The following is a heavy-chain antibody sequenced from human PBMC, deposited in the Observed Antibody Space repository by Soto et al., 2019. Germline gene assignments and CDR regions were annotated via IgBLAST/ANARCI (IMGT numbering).Heavy chain of an antibody. J-gene: IGHJ4*02. CDR3: AKDHYITMIVVAPPGY. Sequence: PGGSLRLSCAASGFTFSSYGMHWVRQAPGKGLEWVAVISYDGSNKYYADSVKGRFTISRDNSKNTLYLQMNSLRAEDTAVYYCAKDHYITMIVVAPPGYWGQGTLVTVSS. CDR1: GFTFSSYG. D-gene: IGHD3-22*01. V-gene: IGHV3-30*18. CDR2: ISYDGSNK.